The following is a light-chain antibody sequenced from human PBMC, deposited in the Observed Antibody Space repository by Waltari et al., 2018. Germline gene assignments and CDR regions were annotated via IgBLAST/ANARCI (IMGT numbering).Light chain of an antibody. Sequence: QSALTQPASVSGSPGQSITISCSGTSSYVGGYNYVSWYHHHTGKAPKLVIYDVSSRPSGVSHRYSGSKSGNTASLTISGLQGEDEADYYCSSYTSSGTSSNTRVFGTGTTVTVL. J-gene: IGLJ1*01. V-gene: IGLV2-14*03. CDR2: DVS. CDR1: SSYVGGYNY. CDR3: SSYTSSGTSSNTRV.